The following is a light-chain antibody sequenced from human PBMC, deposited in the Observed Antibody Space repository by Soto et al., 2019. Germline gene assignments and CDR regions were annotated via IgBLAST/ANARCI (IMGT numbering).Light chain of an antibody. J-gene: IGLJ1*01. CDR2: EVS. CDR3: CSYGGSTTYV. CDR1: SSDVGSYNL. Sequence: QSALTQPASVSGSPGQSITISCTGTSSDVGSYNLVCWYQQSPGKAPKLMIYEVSKRPSGVSNRFSGSKSGNTASLTISGLQAEDEADYYCCSYGGSTTYVFGTGTKLTVL. V-gene: IGLV2-23*02.